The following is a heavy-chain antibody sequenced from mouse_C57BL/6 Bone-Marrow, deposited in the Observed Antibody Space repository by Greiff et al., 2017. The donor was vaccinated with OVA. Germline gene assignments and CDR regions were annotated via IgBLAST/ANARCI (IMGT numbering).Heavy chain of an antibody. Sequence: VQLQQSGPELVKPGASVKISCKASGYTFTDYYMNWVKQSHGKSLEWIGDINPNNGGTSYNQKFKGKATLTVDKSSSTAYMELRSLTSEDSAVYYCAGLRTGGGYWYFAVWGTGTTVTVSS. J-gene: IGHJ1*03. CDR3: AGLRTGGGYWYFAV. D-gene: IGHD2-2*01. CDR2: INPNNGGT. CDR1: GYTFTDYY. V-gene: IGHV1-26*01.